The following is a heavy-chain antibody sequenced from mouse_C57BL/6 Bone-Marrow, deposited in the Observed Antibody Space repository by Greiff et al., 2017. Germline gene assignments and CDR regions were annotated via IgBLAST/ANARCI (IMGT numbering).Heavy chain of an antibody. J-gene: IGHJ1*03. CDR1: GFTFSSYG. D-gene: IGHD1-1*01. Sequence: EVHLVESGGDLVKPGGSLKLSCAASGFTFSSYGMSWVRQTPDKRLEWVATISSGGSYPYYPDSVKGRFTISRDNAKNTLYLQMSSLKSEDTAMYYCARRYYYGSGRYCDVWGTGTTVTVSS. CDR2: ISSGGSYP. CDR3: ARRYYYGSGRYCDV. V-gene: IGHV5-6*01.